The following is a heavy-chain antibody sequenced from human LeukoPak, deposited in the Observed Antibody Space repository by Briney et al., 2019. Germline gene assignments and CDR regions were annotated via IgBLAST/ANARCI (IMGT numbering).Heavy chain of an antibody. CDR1: GGSISSYY. Sequence: SETLSLTCTVSGGSISSYYWSWIRQPPGKGLEWIGYIYYSGSTNYNPSLKSRVTISVDTSKNQFSLKLSSVTAADTAVYCCARYPLGAAAYFDYWGQGTLVTVSS. V-gene: IGHV4-59*01. CDR3: ARYPLGAAAYFDY. D-gene: IGHD3-16*01. CDR2: IYYSGST. J-gene: IGHJ4*02.